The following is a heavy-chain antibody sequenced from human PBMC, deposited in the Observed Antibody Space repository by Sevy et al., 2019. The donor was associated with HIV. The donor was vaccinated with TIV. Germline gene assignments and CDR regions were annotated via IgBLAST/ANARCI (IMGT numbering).Heavy chain of an antibody. CDR2: ISYDGSNK. V-gene: IGHV3-30*03. CDR3: AREEGYCSSTSCPVGLWLGMDV. Sequence: GGSLRLSCAASGFTFSSYGMHWVRQAPGKGLEWVAVISYDGSNKYYADSVKGRFTISRENSKNTLYLQMNSLRAEDTAVYYCAREEGYCSSTSCPVGLWLGMDVWGQGTTVTVSS. CDR1: GFTFSSYG. J-gene: IGHJ6*02. D-gene: IGHD2-2*01.